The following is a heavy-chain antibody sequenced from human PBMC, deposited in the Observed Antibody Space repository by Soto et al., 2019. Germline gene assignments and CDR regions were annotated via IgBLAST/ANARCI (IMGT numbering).Heavy chain of an antibody. CDR1: GFTFSSYS. Sequence: GGSLRLSCAASGFTFSSYSMNWVRQAPGKGLEWVSSISSSSSYIYYADSVKGRFTISRDNAKNSLYLQMYSLRAEDTAVYYCARGRDWDDAFDIWGQGTMVTVSS. CDR3: ARGRDWDDAFDI. D-gene: IGHD3-9*01. CDR2: ISSSSSYI. J-gene: IGHJ3*02. V-gene: IGHV3-21*01.